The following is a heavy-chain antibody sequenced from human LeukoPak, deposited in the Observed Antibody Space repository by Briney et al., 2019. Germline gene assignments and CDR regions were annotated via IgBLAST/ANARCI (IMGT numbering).Heavy chain of an antibody. V-gene: IGHV1-24*01. D-gene: IGHD2-2*01. J-gene: IGHJ4*02. Sequence: ASVKVSCKVSGYTLTELPMHWVRQAPGKGLEWMGGFDPEDGETIYAQKFQGRVTMTEDTSTGTAYMELSSLRSEDTAVYYCATRIVVVPAAANLRLYYFDYWGQGTLVTVSS. CDR2: FDPEDGET. CDR3: ATRIVVVPAAANLRLYYFDY. CDR1: GYTLTELP.